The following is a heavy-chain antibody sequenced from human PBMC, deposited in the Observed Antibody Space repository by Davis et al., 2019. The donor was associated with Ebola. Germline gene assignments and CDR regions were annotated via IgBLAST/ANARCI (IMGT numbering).Heavy chain of an antibody. CDR2: IYHSGST. D-gene: IGHD3-16*01. CDR3: ARGRRVMITFGGIRFDP. CDR1: GGSISSSNW. J-gene: IGHJ5*02. Sequence: PSETLSLTCAVSGGSISSSNWWSWVRQPPGKGLEWIGEIYHSGSTNYNPSLKSRVTISVDKSKNQFSLKLSSVTAADTAVYYCARGRRVMITFGGIRFDPWGQGTLVTVSS. V-gene: IGHV4-4*02.